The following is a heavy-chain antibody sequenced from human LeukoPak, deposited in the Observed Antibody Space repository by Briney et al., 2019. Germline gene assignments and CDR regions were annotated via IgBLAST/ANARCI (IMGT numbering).Heavy chain of an antibody. CDR3: ARDWVETYYGSGSYVDY. J-gene: IGHJ4*02. CDR2: ISSSSSYI. CDR1: GFTFSSYS. V-gene: IGHV3-21*01. D-gene: IGHD3-10*01. Sequence: GGSLRLSCAASGFTFSSYSMNWVRQAPGKGLEWVSSISSSSSYIYYADSVKGRFTISRDNAKNSLYLQMNSLRAEDTAVYYCARDWVETYYGSGSYVDYWGQGTLVTASS.